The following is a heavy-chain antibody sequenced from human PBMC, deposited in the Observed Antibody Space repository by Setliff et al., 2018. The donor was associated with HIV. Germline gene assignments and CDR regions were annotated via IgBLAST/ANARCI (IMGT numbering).Heavy chain of an antibody. CDR3: ARHEGRSYYDYVWGSSRPVDAFDI. V-gene: IGHV4-4*02. CDR2: IYHSGST. CDR1: GGSISSSNW. Sequence: SETLSLTGAVSGGSISSSNWWSWVRQPPGKGLEWIGEIYHSGSTNYNPSLKSRVTISVDTSKNQFSLKLSSVTAADTSVYYCARHEGRSYYDYVWGSSRPVDAFDIWGQGTMVTVSS. D-gene: IGHD3-16*02. J-gene: IGHJ3*02.